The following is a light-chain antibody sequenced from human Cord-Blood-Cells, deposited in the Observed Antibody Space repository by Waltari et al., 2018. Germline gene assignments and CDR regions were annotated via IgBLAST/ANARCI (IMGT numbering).Light chain of an antibody. V-gene: IGKV1-9*01. J-gene: IGKJ2*01. Sequence: IQLPQSASSLSAFVGNTVTITCRASQGISSYSAWYQQKPGKAPKLLIYAASTLQSGVPSRFSGSGSGTDFTLTISCLQPEDFATYYCQQLNSYPYTFGQGTKLEIK. CDR2: AAS. CDR3: QQLNSYPYT. CDR1: QGISSY.